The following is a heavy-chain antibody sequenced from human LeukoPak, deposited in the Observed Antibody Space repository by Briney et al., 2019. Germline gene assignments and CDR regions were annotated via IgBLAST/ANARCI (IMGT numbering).Heavy chain of an antibody. J-gene: IGHJ4*02. Sequence: ASVKVSCKASGYTFTGYYMHWVRQAPGQGLEWMGWINPNSGGTYYAQKFQGRVTMSVDTSKNQFSLKLSSVTAADTAVYYCAREGAWGYYWYYFDYWGQGTLVTVSS. CDR1: GYTFTGYY. V-gene: IGHV1-2*02. D-gene: IGHD1-1*01. CDR3: AREGAWGYYWYYFDY. CDR2: INPNSGGT.